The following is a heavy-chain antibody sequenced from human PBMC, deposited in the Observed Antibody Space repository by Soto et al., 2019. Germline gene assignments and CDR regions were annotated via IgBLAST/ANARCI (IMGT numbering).Heavy chain of an antibody. CDR1: GFTFSSYS. V-gene: IGHV3-21*01. CDR3: ARNPGYCSSPSCRIFDY. D-gene: IGHD2-2*01. CDR2: VSGNGLDI. J-gene: IGHJ4*02. Sequence: PGGSLRLSCAASGFTFSSYSMNWVRHAPGKGLEWVSSVSGNGLDIYYADSVKGRFTISRDNAKNSLYLQMNSLRAEDTAVYYCARNPGYCSSPSCRIFDYWGRGTLVTVSS.